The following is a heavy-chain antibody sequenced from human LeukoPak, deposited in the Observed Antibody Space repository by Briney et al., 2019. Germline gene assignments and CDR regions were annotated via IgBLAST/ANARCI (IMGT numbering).Heavy chain of an antibody. V-gene: IGHV5-51*01. CDR3: ARRAGGYYDSSTRVDY. J-gene: IGHJ4*02. CDR1: GYSFTSYW. Sequence: GESLKISCKGSGYSFTSYWIGWVRQMPGKGLEWMGIIYPGDSGTRYSPSFQGQVTISADKSISTAYLQWSSLKASDTAMYYCARRAGGYYDSSTRVDYWGQGTLVTVSS. CDR2: IYPGDSGT. D-gene: IGHD3-22*01.